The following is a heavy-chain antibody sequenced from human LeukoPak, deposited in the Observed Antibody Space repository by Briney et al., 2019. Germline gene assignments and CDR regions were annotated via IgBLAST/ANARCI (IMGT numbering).Heavy chain of an antibody. Sequence: SQTLSLTCTVSGASINRGSYYWTWIRQPAGKGLEWIGRIYTGGSTNYNPSLKSRVTISVDTSKNQFSLKLSSVTAADTAVYYCARRALTAAAFDYWGQGALVTVSS. CDR3: ARRALTAAAFDY. D-gene: IGHD2-2*01. V-gene: IGHV4-61*02. CDR2: IYTGGST. J-gene: IGHJ4*02. CDR1: GASINRGSYY.